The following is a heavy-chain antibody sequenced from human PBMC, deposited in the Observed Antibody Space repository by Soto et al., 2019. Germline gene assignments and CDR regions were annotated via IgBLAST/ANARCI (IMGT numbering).Heavy chain of an antibody. V-gene: IGHV4-34*01. Sequence: LSLTCGVYGWPFNGFYWSWVRQPPGKGLEWIEEINDRESNYSPSLKSRLSISTDASKKQFSLKLTSVTAADTAVYYCARLRWLNPPTRPEHYFYGMDVWGQGTSVTVSS. J-gene: IGHJ6*02. CDR1: GWPFNGFY. CDR2: INDRES. D-gene: IGHD5-12*01. CDR3: ARLRWLNPPTRPEHYFYGMDV.